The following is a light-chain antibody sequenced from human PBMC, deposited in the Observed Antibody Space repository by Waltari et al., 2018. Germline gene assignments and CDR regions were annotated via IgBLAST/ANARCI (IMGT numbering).Light chain of an antibody. Sequence: DIQVTQSPSSLSASVGDRVTITCQASQDISHYLNWYQQRPGKAPKVLIYDATLLKIGVPSRFSGSGSGTEFTLSISHLQPEDFATYYCQQTFSTPPQMYTFGQGTKLDIK. CDR3: QQTFSTPPQMYT. CDR2: DAT. V-gene: IGKV1-39*01. J-gene: IGKJ2*01. CDR1: QDISHY.